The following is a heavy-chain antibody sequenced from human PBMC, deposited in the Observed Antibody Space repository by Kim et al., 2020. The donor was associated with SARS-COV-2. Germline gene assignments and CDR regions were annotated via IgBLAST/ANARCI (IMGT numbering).Heavy chain of an antibody. J-gene: IGHJ6*02. CDR1: GFTFSSYW. CDR3: ARDGRHYDILTGYYIYGMDV. V-gene: IGHV3-7*03. CDR2: IKQDGSEK. Sequence: GGSLRLSCAASGFTFSSYWMSWVRQAPGKGLEWVANIKQDGSEKYYVDSVKGRFTISRDNAKNSLYLQMNSLRAEDTAVYYCARDGRHYDILTGYYIYGMDVWGQGTTVTVSS. D-gene: IGHD3-9*01.